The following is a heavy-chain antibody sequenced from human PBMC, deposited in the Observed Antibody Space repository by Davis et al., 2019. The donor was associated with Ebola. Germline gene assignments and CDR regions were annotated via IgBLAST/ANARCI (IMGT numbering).Heavy chain of an antibody. Sequence: GESLKISCAASGFTFSSYAMSWVRQAPGKGLEWVSAISGSGGSTYYADSVKGRFTISRDNAKNTLYLQMNSLRAEDTAVYYCARGGIFGFDPWGQGTLVTVSS. CDR2: ISGSGGST. D-gene: IGHD2-15*01. CDR3: ARGGIFGFDP. CDR1: GFTFSSYA. J-gene: IGHJ5*02. V-gene: IGHV3-23*01.